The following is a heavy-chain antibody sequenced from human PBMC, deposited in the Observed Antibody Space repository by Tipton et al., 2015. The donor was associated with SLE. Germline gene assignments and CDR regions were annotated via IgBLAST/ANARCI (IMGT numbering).Heavy chain of an antibody. V-gene: IGHV3-30*18. CDR2: ISYDGSKK. CDR1: GFTFSSYA. D-gene: IGHD3-10*01. Sequence: QLVQSGGGVVQPGRSLRLSCAASGFTFSSYAMHWVRQAPGKGLEWVAVISYDGSKKYYADSVKGRFTISRDNSKNTLYLQMNSLRAEDTAVYYCAKPRITMVQGGFDYWGQGTLVTVSS. J-gene: IGHJ4*02. CDR3: AKPRITMVQGGFDY.